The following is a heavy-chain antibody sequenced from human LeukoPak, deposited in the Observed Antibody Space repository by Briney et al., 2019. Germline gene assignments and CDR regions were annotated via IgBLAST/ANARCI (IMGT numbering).Heavy chain of an antibody. CDR1: GFTFADYA. CDR3: AKFGAGGPRDASDI. D-gene: IGHD3-10*01. J-gene: IGHJ3*02. Sequence: GGSLRLSCAASGFTFADYAVHWVRQAPGKGLEWVSGITWNSGSIDYADSVKGRFTISRDNAKNSLYLQMNSLRAEDTALYYCAKFGAGGPRDASDIWGQGTMVTVSS. V-gene: IGHV3-9*01. CDR2: ITWNSGSI.